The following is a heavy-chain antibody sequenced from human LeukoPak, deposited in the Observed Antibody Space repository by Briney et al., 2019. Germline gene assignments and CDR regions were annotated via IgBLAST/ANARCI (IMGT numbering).Heavy chain of an antibody. D-gene: IGHD2-2*01. CDR3: AREDIVVVPAADQYNIHYYYYMDV. Sequence: GGSLRLSCAASGFTFRSYSMNWVRQAPGKGLEWVSSISSSSSYIYYADSVKGRLTISRDNAKNSLYLQMNSLRAEDTAVYYCAREDIVVVPAADQYNIHYYYYMDVWGKGTTVTVSS. CDR2: ISSSSSYI. V-gene: IGHV3-21*01. CDR1: GFTFRSYS. J-gene: IGHJ6*03.